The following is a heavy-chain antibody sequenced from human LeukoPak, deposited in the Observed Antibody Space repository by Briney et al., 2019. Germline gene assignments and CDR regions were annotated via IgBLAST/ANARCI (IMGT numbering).Heavy chain of an antibody. CDR1: GGTCSSYA. CDR3: ARDHCSGGSCSDY. J-gene: IGHJ4*02. V-gene: IGHV1-69*13. Sequence: GASVKVSCKASGGTCSSYAISWVRQAPGQGLEWMGGIIPIFGTANYAQKFQGRVTITADESTSTAYMELSSLRSEDTAVYYCARDHCSGGSCSDYWGQGTLVTVSS. D-gene: IGHD2-15*01. CDR2: IIPIFGTA.